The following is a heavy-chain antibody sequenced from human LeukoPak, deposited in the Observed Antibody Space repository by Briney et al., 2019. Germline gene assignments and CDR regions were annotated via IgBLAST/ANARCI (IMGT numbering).Heavy chain of an antibody. Sequence: QPGGSLRLSCAASGFTFSSYSMNWVRQAPGKGLEWVSYISSSSSTIYYADSVKGRFTISRDNAKNSLYLQMNSLRAEDTAVYYCAREGDIAEGEAFDIWGQGTMVTVSS. CDR1: GFTFSSYS. J-gene: IGHJ3*02. V-gene: IGHV3-48*04. CDR2: ISSSSSTI. D-gene: IGHD5-12*01. CDR3: AREGDIAEGEAFDI.